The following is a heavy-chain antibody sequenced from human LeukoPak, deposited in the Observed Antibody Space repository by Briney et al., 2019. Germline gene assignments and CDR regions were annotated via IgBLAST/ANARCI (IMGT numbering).Heavy chain of an antibody. D-gene: IGHD6-13*01. V-gene: IGHV1-24*01. CDR3: ATLSRPTAAPSYYFDY. CDR2: FDPEDGET. CDR1: GYTLTELS. Sequence: ASVKVSCKVSGYTLTELSMHWVRQAPGKGLEGMGGFDPEDGETIYAQKFQGRVTMTEDTTTDTAYMELSSLRSGDTAVYYCATLSRPTAAPSYYFDYWGQGTLVTVSS. J-gene: IGHJ4*02.